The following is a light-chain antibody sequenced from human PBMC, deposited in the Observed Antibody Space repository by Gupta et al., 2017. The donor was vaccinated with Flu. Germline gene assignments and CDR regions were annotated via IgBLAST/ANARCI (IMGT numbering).Light chain of an antibody. V-gene: IGKV2-30*01. Sequence: DVVMSQSPLSLSVTLGQAASISCRSSQSRVYKNGITYLTWLQQRPGQSQRRIIDEGSKRDLGVTDRFSGSGEVNDFTLKSSRGEEEDGGVYYGRRGKHPWTFGQGTRLEI. CDR3: RRGKHPWT. J-gene: IGKJ2*02. CDR2: EGS. CDR1: QSRVYKNGITY.